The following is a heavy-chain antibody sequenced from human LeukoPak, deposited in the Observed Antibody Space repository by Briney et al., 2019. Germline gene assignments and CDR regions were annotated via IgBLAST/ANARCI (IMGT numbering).Heavy chain of an antibody. CDR3: ARAGRVQLENWFDP. Sequence: SETLSLTCAVYGGSFSGYYWRWIRQPPRKGLEWIGEINHSGSTNYNPSLKSRVTISVDTSNNQFSLKLSSVTAADTAVYYCARAGRVQLENWFDPWGQGTLVTVSS. CDR1: GGSFSGYY. CDR2: INHSGST. V-gene: IGHV4-34*01. D-gene: IGHD1-1*01. J-gene: IGHJ5*02.